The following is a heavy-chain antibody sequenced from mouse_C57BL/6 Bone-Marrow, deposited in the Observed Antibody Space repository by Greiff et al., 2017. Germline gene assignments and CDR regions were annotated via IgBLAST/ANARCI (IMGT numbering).Heavy chain of an antibody. CDR3: ARGRSYGSY. J-gene: IGHJ3*01. CDR2: MNPSSGYT. CDR1: GYTFTSYW. Sequence: QVQLQQSGAELAKPGASVKLSCKASGYTFTSYWMHWVKQRPGKGLEWIGYMNPSSGYTKYNQKFKDKATLTAEKSSSTAYMQLSSLTYEDSAVYYCARGRSYGSYWGQGTLVTVSA. V-gene: IGHV1-7*01. D-gene: IGHD1-1*02.